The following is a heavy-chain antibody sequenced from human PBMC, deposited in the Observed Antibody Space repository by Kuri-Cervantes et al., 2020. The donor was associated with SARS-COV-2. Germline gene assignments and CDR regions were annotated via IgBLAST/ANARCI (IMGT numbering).Heavy chain of an antibody. CDR3: QSFGGVIVQN. D-gene: IGHD3-16*02. Sequence: GGSLRLSCAASGFTFSSYAMHWVRQAPGKGLEWVAVISYDGSNKYYADSVKGRFTIARDNSKNRLYLQMNSLRAEYTAVYYCQSFGGVIVQNWGQGTLVTVSS. CDR2: ISYDGSNK. V-gene: IGHV3-30-3*01. J-gene: IGHJ4*02. CDR1: GFTFSSYA.